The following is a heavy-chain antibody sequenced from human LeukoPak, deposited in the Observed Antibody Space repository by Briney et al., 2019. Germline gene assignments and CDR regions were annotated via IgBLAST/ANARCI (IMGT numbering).Heavy chain of an antibody. V-gene: IGHV3-48*01. D-gene: IGHD5-18*01. CDR3: ASLYSYGLFDY. CDR1: GFVFSYES. J-gene: IGHJ4*02. CDR2: INSRSTTI. Sequence: PGGSLRLSCAASGFVFSYESMNWVRQAPGKGLEWISYINSRSTTIYYADSVKGRFTISRDNSKNTLYLQMNSLRAEDTAVYYCASLYSYGLFDYWGQGTLVAVSS.